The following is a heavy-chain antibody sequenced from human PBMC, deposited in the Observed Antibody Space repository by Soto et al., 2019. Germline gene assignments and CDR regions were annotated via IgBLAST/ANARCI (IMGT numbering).Heavy chain of an antibody. CDR1: GYTFTSYG. Sequence: QVQLVQSGAEVKKPGASVKVSCKASGYTFTSYGISWVRQAPGQGLEWMGWISAYNGNTNYAQKLQGRVTMTTDTSTSTDYMEMRSLRSDDTVVYYCAGAQYCSGGSCNVYYYGMDVWGQGTTVTVSS. CDR2: ISAYNGNT. J-gene: IGHJ6*02. V-gene: IGHV1-18*01. CDR3: AGAQYCSGGSCNVYYYGMDV. D-gene: IGHD2-15*01.